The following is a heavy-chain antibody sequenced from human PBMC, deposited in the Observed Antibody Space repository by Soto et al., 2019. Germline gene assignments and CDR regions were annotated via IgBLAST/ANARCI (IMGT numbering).Heavy chain of an antibody. V-gene: IGHV4-39*01. J-gene: IGHJ6*03. CDR3: ARHCITMVRGVKSYYMDV. CDR2: IYYSGST. CDR1: GGSISSSSYY. D-gene: IGHD3-10*01. Sequence: SETLSLTCTVSGGSISSSSYYWGWIRQPPGKGLEWIGSIYYSGSTYYNPSLKSRVTISVDTSKNQFSLKLSSVTAADTAVYYCARHCITMVRGVKSYYMDVWGKGTTVTVSS.